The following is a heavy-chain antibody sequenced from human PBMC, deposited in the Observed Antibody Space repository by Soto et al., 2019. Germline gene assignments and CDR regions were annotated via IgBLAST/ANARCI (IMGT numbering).Heavy chain of an antibody. CDR1: GYSISSGYY. CDR3: ARATFGGVIVEALYYFDY. D-gene: IGHD3-16*02. Sequence: TLSLTCAVSGYSISSGYYWGWIRQPPGKGLEWIGSIYHSGSTYYNPSLKSRVTISVDTSKNQFSLKLSSVTAADTAVYYCARATFGGVIVEALYYFDYWGQGTLVTVSS. J-gene: IGHJ4*02. CDR2: IYHSGST. V-gene: IGHV4-38-2*01.